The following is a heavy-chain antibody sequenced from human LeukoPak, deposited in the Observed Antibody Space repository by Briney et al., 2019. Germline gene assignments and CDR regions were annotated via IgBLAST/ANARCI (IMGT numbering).Heavy chain of an antibody. J-gene: IGHJ4*02. CDR1: GGSFSGYY. CDR2: INHSGST. D-gene: IGHD5-18*01. CDR3: ARRMKRGYSYGGDY. Sequence: SETLSLTCAVYGGSFSGYYWSWIRHPPGKGLEWIGEINHSGSTNYNPSLKSRVTISVDTSKNQFSLKLSSVTAADTAVYYCARRMKRGYSYGGDYWGQGTLVTVSS. V-gene: IGHV4-34*01.